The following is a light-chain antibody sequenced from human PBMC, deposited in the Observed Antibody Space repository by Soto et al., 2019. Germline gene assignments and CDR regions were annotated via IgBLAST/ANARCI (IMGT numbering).Light chain of an antibody. CDR3: QQYGSPPRT. CDR2: GSS. CDR1: QSVSADY. Sequence: EIVLTQSPGTLSLSPGERATLSFRASQSVSADYLAWYQLKPDQAPRLLMYGSSSRATCIPDSFSGSGSGTDFTLTISRLDPEDFAVYFCQQYGSPPRTFGQGTKVDIK. J-gene: IGKJ1*01. V-gene: IGKV3-20*01.